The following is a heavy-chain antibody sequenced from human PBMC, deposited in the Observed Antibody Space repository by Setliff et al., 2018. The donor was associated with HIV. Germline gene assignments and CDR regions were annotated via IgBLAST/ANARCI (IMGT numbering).Heavy chain of an antibody. J-gene: IGHJ4*02. D-gene: IGHD1-7*01. CDR1: GYTLTEVS. CDR2: IIPIFNTA. V-gene: IGHV1-2*02. Sequence: GASVKVSCKISGYTLTEVSMHWVRQAPGQGLEWMGGIIPIFNTANYAQKFQGRVTMTSDTSVTTVYMELSRLTSDDTAIYYCARTQYRTTWPGNYWGQGTLVTVSS. CDR3: ARTQYRTTWPGNY.